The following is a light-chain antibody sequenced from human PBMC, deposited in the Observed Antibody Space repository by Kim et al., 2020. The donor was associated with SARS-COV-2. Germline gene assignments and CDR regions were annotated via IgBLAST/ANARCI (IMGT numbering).Light chain of an antibody. J-gene: IGLJ2*01. CDR3: QSYDSTLSSVI. Sequence: QAVVTQPPSVSGAPGQRVTISCTGSTSNIGAEYDVHWYQQLPGTAPKLLIQGNNIRPSGVPDRISGSKSGTSASLVITGLQPDDEADYYCQSYDSTLSSVIFGGGTQLTVL. CDR2: GNN. V-gene: IGLV1-40*01. CDR1: TSNIGAEYD.